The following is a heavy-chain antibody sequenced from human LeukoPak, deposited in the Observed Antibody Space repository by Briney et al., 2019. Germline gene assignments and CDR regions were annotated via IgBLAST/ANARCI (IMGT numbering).Heavy chain of an antibody. J-gene: IGHJ3*02. Sequence: GESLKISCKGSGYSFTSCWIGWVRQMPGKGLEWMGIIYPGDSDTRYSPSFQGQVTISADKSISTAYLQWSSLKASDTAMYYCARLGRDCSSTSCYRFFAFDIWGQGTMVTVSS. V-gene: IGHV5-51*01. D-gene: IGHD2-2*01. CDR3: ARLGRDCSSTSCYRFFAFDI. CDR1: GYSFTSCW. CDR2: IYPGDSDT.